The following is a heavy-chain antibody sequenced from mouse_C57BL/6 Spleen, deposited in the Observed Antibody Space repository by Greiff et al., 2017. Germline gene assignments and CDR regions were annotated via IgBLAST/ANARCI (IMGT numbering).Heavy chain of an antibody. J-gene: IGHJ1*03. CDR1: GYTFTDYN. CDR2: INPNNGGT. CDR3: ARRGGFYWYFDV. V-gene: IGHV1-18*01. Sequence: VKLQESGPELVKPGASVKIPCKASGYTFTDYNMDWVKQSHGKSLEWIGDINPNNGGTIYNQKFKGKATLTVDKSSSTAYMELRSLTSEDTAVYYCARRGGFYWYFDVWGTGTTVTVSS.